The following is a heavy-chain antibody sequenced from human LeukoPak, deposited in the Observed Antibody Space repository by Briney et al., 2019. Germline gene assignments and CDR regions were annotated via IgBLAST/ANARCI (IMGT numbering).Heavy chain of an antibody. CDR1: GFTFSSYA. Sequence: GGSLRLSCAASGFTFSSYAMSWVRQAPGKGLEWVSAISGSGGNTYYADSVKGRFTISRDNSKNTLYLQMNSLRAEDTAVYYCARRVYYYDSSGYVQDVWGKGTTVTVS. V-gene: IGHV3-23*01. J-gene: IGHJ6*03. D-gene: IGHD3-22*01. CDR3: ARRVYYYDSSGYVQDV. CDR2: ISGSGGNT.